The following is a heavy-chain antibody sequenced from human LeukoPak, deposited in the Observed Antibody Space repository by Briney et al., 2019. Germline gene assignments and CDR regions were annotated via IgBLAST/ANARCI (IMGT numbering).Heavy chain of an antibody. Sequence: GGSLRLSCAGSGFSFSSRSYFMSWVRQPPGKGLEWVANINHDGSVKNYVDSVKGRYTISRDNAKNLLFLQMNSLRVEDTAMYYCATSRWPEDNWVQGTLVTVSS. J-gene: IGHJ4*02. CDR2: INHDGSVK. D-gene: IGHD4-23*01. V-gene: IGHV3-7*01. CDR3: ATSRWPEDN. CDR1: GFSFSSRSYF.